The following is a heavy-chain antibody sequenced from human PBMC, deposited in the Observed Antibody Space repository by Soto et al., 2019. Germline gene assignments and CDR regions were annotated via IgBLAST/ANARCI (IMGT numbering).Heavy chain of an antibody. CDR1: GFTFSSYA. Sequence: GGSLRLSCAASGFTFSSYAMSCVRQAPGKGLEWVSSISSNGGSTYYADSVKGRLTVSRDNSKNTLYLQMNSLRAEDTAVYFCAKVHNWGTHYYFDYWGQGTLVTVSS. CDR2: ISSNGGST. D-gene: IGHD7-27*01. CDR3: AKVHNWGTHYYFDY. V-gene: IGHV3-23*01. J-gene: IGHJ4*02.